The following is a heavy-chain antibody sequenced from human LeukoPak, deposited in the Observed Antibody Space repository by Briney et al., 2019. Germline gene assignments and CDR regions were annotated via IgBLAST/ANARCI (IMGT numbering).Heavy chain of an antibody. CDR3: ARDGYKRDYYYGMDV. J-gene: IGHJ6*02. CDR1: GYTFTSYA. CDR2: INAGNGNT. V-gene: IGHV1-3*01. D-gene: IGHD5-24*01. Sequence: ASVKVSCKASGYTFTSYAMHWLRQAPGQRLEWMGWINAGNGNTKYSQKFQGRVTITRDTSASTAYMELSSLRSEDTAVYYCARDGYKRDYYYGMDVWGQGTTVTVSS.